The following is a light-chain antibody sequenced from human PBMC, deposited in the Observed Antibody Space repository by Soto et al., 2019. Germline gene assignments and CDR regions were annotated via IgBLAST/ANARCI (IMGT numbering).Light chain of an antibody. CDR2: AAS. V-gene: IGKV1-39*01. Sequence: DVQMTHCPSYLYASVGGRVTLTCRASQSISSYLNWYQQKPGKAPKXXIYAASSLQSGVPSRFSGSGSGTDFTLTISSLKNEDFATYYCQQSYSTPRTFGQGTKVDIK. J-gene: IGKJ1*01. CDR3: QQSYSTPRT. CDR1: QSISSY.